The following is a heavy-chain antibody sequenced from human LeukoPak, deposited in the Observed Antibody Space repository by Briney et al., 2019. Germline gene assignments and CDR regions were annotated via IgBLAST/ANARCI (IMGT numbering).Heavy chain of an antibody. D-gene: IGHD4-23*01. CDR3: AKKGDYGGNFDF. Sequence: PGGSLRLSCAASGFTFSSCAMSWVRRAPGKGLEWVSAISGSGGYTYYADSVKGRFTISRDNSKNTLYLQMHSLRAEDTALYYCAKKGDYGGNFDFWGQGTLVTVSS. CDR2: ISGSGGYT. V-gene: IGHV3-23*01. CDR1: GFTFSSCA. J-gene: IGHJ4*02.